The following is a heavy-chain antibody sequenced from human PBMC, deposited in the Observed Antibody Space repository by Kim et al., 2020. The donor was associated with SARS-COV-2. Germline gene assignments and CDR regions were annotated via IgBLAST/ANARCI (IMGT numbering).Heavy chain of an antibody. CDR3: ARDIGYGSGWFDP. Sequence: SETLSLTCTVSGGSISSSSYYWGWIRQPPGKGLEWIGSIYYSGSTYYNPSLKSRVTISVDTSKNQFSLKLSSVTAADTAVYYCARDIGYGSGWFDPWGQGTLVTVSS. V-gene: IGHV4-39*01. CDR1: GGSISSSSYY. CDR2: IYYSGST. D-gene: IGHD3-10*01. J-gene: IGHJ5*02.